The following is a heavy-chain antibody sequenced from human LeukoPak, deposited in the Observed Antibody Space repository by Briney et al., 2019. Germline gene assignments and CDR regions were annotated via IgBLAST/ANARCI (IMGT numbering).Heavy chain of an antibody. CDR1: GFTFSSYA. J-gene: IGHJ4*02. CDR3: AKGLGVTIFGVVSPFDY. D-gene: IGHD3-3*01. CDR2: ISGSGGST. Sequence: GGSLRLSCAASGFTFSSYAMSWLRQAPGKGLEGVSAISGSGGSTYYADSVKGRFTISRDNSKNTLYLQMNSLRAEDTAVYYCAKGLGVTIFGVVSPFDYWGQGTLVTVSS. V-gene: IGHV3-23*01.